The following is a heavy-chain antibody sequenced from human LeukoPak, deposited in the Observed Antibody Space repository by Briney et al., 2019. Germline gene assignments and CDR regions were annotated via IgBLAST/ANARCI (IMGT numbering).Heavy chain of an antibody. V-gene: IGHV3-21*01. Sequence: KPGGSLRLSCAASGFTFSSYSMNWVRQAPGKGLEWVSSISSSSSYIYYADSVKGRFTISRDNAKNSLYLQMNSLRAEDTAVYYCARGESGSCFFDYWGQGTLVTVSS. CDR3: ARGESGSCFFDY. J-gene: IGHJ4*02. CDR2: ISSSSSYI. D-gene: IGHD1-26*01. CDR1: GFTFSSYS.